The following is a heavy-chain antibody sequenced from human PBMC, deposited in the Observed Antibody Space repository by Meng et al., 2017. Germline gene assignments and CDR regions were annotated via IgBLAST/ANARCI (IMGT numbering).Heavy chain of an antibody. CDR1: GGTFSSYA. J-gene: IGHJ6*02. D-gene: IGHD6-13*01. CDR2: IIPIFGTA. Sequence: SVKVSCKASGGTFSSYAISWVRQAPGQGLEWMGGIIPIFGTANYAQKFQGRVTITADESTSTAYMELSSLRSEGTAVYYCARSLLFSSLSHYYYCYYGMDVWGQGTTVTVSS. V-gene: IGHV1-69*13. CDR3: ARSLLFSSLSHYYYCYYGMDV.